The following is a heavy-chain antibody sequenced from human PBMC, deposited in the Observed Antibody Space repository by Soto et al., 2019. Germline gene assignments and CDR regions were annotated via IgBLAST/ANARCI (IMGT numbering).Heavy chain of an antibody. J-gene: IGHJ3*02. D-gene: IGHD2-15*01. CDR3: AREVDANDAFDI. Sequence: SETLSLTCTVSGGSISSGDYYWSWIRQPPGKGLEWIGYIYYSGNTYYNPSLKSRVTISVDTSKNQFSLKLNSVTAADTAVYYCAREVDANDAFDILGPGKLVTVS. V-gene: IGHV4-30-4*01. CDR1: GGSISSGDYY. CDR2: IYYSGNT.